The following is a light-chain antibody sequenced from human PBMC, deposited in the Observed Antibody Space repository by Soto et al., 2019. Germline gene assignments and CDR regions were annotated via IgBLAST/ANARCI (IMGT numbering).Light chain of an antibody. CDR3: QQYGGSPIFT. CDR2: GTS. V-gene: IGKV3-20*01. CDR1: QSVNSNY. J-gene: IGKJ3*01. Sequence: ESGLTQSPGTLSLSPGERATLSCRASQSVNSNYLAWYQQKPGQAPRLLIYGTSSRATGIPAKFSGSGSGTELTLTISRLEPEDSAVYYCQQYGGSPIFTFGPGTKLEI.